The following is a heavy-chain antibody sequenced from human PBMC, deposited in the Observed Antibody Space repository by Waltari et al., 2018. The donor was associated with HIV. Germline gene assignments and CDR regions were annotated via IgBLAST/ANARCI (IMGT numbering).Heavy chain of an antibody. Sequence: EVQLVESGGGLVQPGGSLRLSCAASEFTFNNYWMTWVRQAPGKGRGWVAKKKKDESEKYYVDTVKGRFTISRDNAKNSLFLQMNSLRAEDTAVYYCAREALYDSSGYYFDYWGQGTLVTVSS. CDR1: EFTFNNYW. V-gene: IGHV3-7*01. CDR2: KKKDESEK. CDR3: AREALYDSSGYYFDY. D-gene: IGHD3-22*01. J-gene: IGHJ4*02.